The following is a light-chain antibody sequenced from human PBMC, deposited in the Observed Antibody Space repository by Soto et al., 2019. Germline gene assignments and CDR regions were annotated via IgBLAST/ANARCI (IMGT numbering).Light chain of an antibody. J-gene: IGKJ3*01. V-gene: IGKV1-39*01. CDR3: QQTYINLPT. Sequence: DIQMTQSPSSLSASVGDRVTITCRASQNIAIYLNWYHQKAGKAPNLLIFGATSLRGGVPSRFTPSISNTHFTLTISSLQPQHFRTYYSQQTYINLPTF. CDR1: QNIAIY. CDR2: GAT.